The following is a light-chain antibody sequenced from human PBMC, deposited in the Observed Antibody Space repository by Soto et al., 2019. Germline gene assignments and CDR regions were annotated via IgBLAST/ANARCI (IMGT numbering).Light chain of an antibody. CDR2: DGS. CDR3: QQYDDWPIT. J-gene: IGKJ5*01. CDR1: QSVRSN. V-gene: IGKV3-15*01. Sequence: EIVLAMTTDKVCVSAREIATGSCRASQSVRSNLAWYQHKPGQAPRLLIYDGSTRALGIPARFSGSESGTEFTLTISSLQSEDFAVYFCQQYDDWPITFGQGTRLEIK.